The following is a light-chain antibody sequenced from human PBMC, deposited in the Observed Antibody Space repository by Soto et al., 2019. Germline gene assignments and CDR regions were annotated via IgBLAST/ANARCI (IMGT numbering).Light chain of an antibody. V-gene: IGKV3D-20*02. Sequence: EIVLTQSPGTLSLSPGERATLSCRASQSVSSSYLAWYQQKPGQAPRLLTYGASSRATGIPDSFSGSGSGTDFTLTISSLEPEDFAVYYCQQRSNWPPGTFGQGTKVDI. CDR3: QQRSNWPPGT. CDR2: GAS. CDR1: QSVSSSY. J-gene: IGKJ1*01.